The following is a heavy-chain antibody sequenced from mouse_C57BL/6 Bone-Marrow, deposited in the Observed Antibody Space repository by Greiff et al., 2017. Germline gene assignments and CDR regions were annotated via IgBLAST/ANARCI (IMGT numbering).Heavy chain of an antibody. V-gene: IGHV1-69*01. Sequence: VQLQQPGAELVMPGASVKLSCKASGYTFTSYWMHWVKQRPGQGLEWIGEIDPSDSYTNYNQKFKGKSTLTVDKSSSTAYMQLSSLTSEDSAVYYCARGPGVYYFDYWGQGTTLTVSS. CDR3: ARGPGVYYFDY. J-gene: IGHJ2*01. CDR2: IDPSDSYT. CDR1: GYTFTSYW.